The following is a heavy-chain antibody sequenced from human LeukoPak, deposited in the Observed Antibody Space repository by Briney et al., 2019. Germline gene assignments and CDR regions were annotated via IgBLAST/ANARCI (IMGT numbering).Heavy chain of an antibody. CDR1: EFTFSNYW. Sequence: GGSLRLSCAAPEFTFSNYWMHWVRQAPGKGLVWVSNISPDGRTTNYADSGKGLFTISRDNAKNTLYLQMNSLRVEDTAVYYCAGYYSGSSGYVHYWGQGTLVTVSS. CDR2: ISPDGRTT. CDR3: AGYYSGSSGYVHY. D-gene: IGHD3-22*01. V-gene: IGHV3-74*01. J-gene: IGHJ4*02.